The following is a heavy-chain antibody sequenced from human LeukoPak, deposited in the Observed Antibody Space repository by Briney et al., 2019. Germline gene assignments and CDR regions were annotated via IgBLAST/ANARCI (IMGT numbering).Heavy chain of an antibody. CDR3: ARGGSSAAAAN. D-gene: IGHD6-13*01. Sequence: ASVKVSCKASGNTFNTYGFNWVRQATGQGLEWMGWMNPNSGNTGYAQKFQGRVTMTRNTSISTAYMELSSLRSEDTAVYYCARGGSSAAAANWGQGTLVTVSS. V-gene: IGHV1-8*01. CDR1: GNTFNTYG. J-gene: IGHJ4*02. CDR2: MNPNSGNT.